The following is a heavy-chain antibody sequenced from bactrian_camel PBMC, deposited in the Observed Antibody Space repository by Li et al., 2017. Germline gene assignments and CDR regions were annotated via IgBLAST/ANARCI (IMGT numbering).Heavy chain of an antibody. CDR1: RYMYSGAC. Sequence: VQLVESGGGSAQAGGSLSLACEASRYMYSGACMGWFRQAPGKKREGVASIDTDDSTTYADSVKGRFTISKDNANYTVYLQMNNLKPDDTAMYYCAANFGPYCSVPTLHGGRIFWARGPRSPSP. V-gene: IGHV3S53*01. J-gene: IGHJ4*01. D-gene: IGHD2*01. CDR2: IDTDDST.